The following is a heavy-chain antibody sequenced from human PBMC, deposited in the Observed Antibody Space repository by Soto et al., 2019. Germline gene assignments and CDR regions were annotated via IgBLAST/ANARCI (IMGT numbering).Heavy chain of an antibody. D-gene: IGHD5-12*01. Sequence: QLQLQESGPGLVRPSETLSLTCTVSGGSISSSDYYWAWIRQPPGKGLEWIANINYSGSTYYNPSLKSRVALSVDTSANQVSLKVTSVTAADTAVYYCARHLSVSGYEYYLDQWGQGTLVTVSS. CDR3: ARHLSVSGYEYYLDQ. V-gene: IGHV4-39*01. CDR2: INYSGST. CDR1: GGSISSSDYY. J-gene: IGHJ4*02.